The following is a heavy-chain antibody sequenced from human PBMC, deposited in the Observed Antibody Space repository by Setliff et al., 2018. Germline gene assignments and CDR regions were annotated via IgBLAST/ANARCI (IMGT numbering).Heavy chain of an antibody. CDR1: GYTFTSYY. Sequence: ASVKVSCKASGYTFTSYYMHWVRQAPGQGLEWMGIINPSGGTTSYAQKFQGRVTMTRDTSTSTVYMDLSSLRSEDTAVYYCARAPYGSSWYGYYYYYMDVWGKGTTVTVSS. D-gene: IGHD6-13*01. J-gene: IGHJ6*03. V-gene: IGHV1-46*01. CDR3: ARAPYGSSWYGYYYYYMDV. CDR2: INPSGGTT.